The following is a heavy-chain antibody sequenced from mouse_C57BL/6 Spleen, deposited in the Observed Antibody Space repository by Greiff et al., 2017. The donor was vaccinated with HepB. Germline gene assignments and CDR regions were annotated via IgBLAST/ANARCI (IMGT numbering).Heavy chain of an antibody. CDR2: ISYDGSN. CDR3: ARGEYYYGYDGPVFDY. D-gene: IGHD2-2*01. Sequence: EVQLQQSGPGLVKPSQSLSLTCSVTGYSITSGYYWNWIRQFPGNKLEWMGYISYDGSNNYNPSLKNRISITRDTSKNQFFLKLNSVTTEDTATYYCARGEYYYGYDGPVFDYWGQGTTLTVSS. V-gene: IGHV3-6*01. CDR1: GYSITSGYY. J-gene: IGHJ2*01.